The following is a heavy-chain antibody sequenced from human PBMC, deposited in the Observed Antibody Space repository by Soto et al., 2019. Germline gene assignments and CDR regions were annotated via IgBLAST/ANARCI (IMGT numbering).Heavy chain of an antibody. Sequence: EVQLVESGGGLVQPGGSLRLSCAASGFTFSSYSMNWVRQAPGKGLEWVSYISSSSSTIYYADSVKGRFTISRDNAKNSRYAQLNSRRSEDTAVYYCARDRHYYYYYGMDVWGQATTVNVPS. CDR3: ARDRHYYYYYGMDV. CDR1: GFTFSSYS. CDR2: ISSSSSTI. V-gene: IGHV3-48*01. J-gene: IGHJ6*02.